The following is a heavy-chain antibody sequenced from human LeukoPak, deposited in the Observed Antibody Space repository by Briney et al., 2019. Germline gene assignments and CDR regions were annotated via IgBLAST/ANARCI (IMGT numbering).Heavy chain of an antibody. V-gene: IGHV3-30*04. Sequence: PGGSLRLSCAASGFTFSSYAMHWVRQAPGKGLEWVAVISYDGSNKYYADSVKGRFTISRDNSKNTLYLQMNSLRAEDTAVYYCARMAATPSSYYYYGMDVWGQGTTVTVSS. CDR1: GFTFSSYA. D-gene: IGHD5-24*01. CDR3: ARMAATPSSYYYYGMDV. CDR2: ISYDGSNK. J-gene: IGHJ6*02.